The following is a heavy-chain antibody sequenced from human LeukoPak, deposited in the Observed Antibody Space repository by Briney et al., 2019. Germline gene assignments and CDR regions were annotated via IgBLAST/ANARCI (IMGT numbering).Heavy chain of an antibody. D-gene: IGHD3-22*01. J-gene: IGHJ5*02. CDR3: ARGPTMRYYYDSRGFDP. CDR1: GGSFSGYH. CDR2: INHSGST. V-gene: IGHV4-34*01. Sequence: SETLSLTCAVYGGSFSGYHWSWIRQPPGKGLEWIGEINHSGSTNYNPSLKSRVTISVDTSKNQFSLKLSSVTAADTAVYYCARGPTMRYYYDSRGFDPWGQGTLVTVSS.